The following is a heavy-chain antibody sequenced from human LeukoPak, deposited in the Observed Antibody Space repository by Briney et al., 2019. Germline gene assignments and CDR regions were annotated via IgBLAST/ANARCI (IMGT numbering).Heavy chain of an antibody. CDR3: AKTPRGVPYYFDY. CDR1: GFTFSSYA. J-gene: IGHJ4*02. V-gene: IGHV3-23*01. CDR2: ISGSGGST. D-gene: IGHD3-10*01. Sequence: GGSLRLSCAAPGFTFSSYAMSWVRQAPGKGLEWVSAISGSGGSTYYADSVKGRFTISRDNSKNTLYLQMNSLRAEDTAVYYCAKTPRGVPYYFDYWGQGTLVTVSS.